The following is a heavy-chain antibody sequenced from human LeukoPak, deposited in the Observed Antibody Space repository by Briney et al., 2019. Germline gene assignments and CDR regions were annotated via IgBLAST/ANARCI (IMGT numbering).Heavy chain of an antibody. V-gene: IGHV3-64*02. CDR1: GFTLSSYS. CDR3: AREDYDFWTGYFRFRGATRFDP. CDR2: ISGNGGST. J-gene: IGHJ5*02. D-gene: IGHD3-3*01. Sequence: GGSLRLSCAASGFTLSSYSTHWVRQAPGKGLVHVSAISGNGGSTYYADSVKDRFTISRDNAKNSLYLQMNSLRAEDTAVYYCAREDYDFWTGYFRFRGATRFDPWGQGTLVTVSS.